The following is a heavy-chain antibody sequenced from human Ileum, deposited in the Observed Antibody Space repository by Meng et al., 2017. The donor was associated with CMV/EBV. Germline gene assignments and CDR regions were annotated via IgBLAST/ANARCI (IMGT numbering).Heavy chain of an antibody. CDR1: GLSFNIYA. D-gene: IGHD3-16*01. Sequence: GESLKISCAASGLSFNIYAWTWIRQAPGRGLESVAVITVSSGNTYYADSVKGRFTISRDSSKNTLYLQMNSLRTEDTAIYYCSRDLTGGDYEEPFDYWGQGTLVTVSS. V-gene: IGHV3-23*01. CDR3: SRDLTGGDYEEPFDY. J-gene: IGHJ4*02. CDR2: ITVSSGNT.